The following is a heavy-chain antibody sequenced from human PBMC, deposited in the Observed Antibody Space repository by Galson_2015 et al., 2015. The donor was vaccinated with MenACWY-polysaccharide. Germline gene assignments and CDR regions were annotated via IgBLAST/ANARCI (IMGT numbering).Heavy chain of an antibody. CDR2: MYSGGFT. CDR3: ARGAQRFFDY. Sequence: SLRLSCAASGFNVGGLYMSWVRQAPGKRPEWVSIMYSGGFTEHKDSVKGRFTISRDISKNTVYLQMNSLKVEDTAVYYRARGAQRFFDYWGQGRLVTVSA. J-gene: IGHJ4*02. CDR1: GFNVGGLY. V-gene: IGHV3-53*01.